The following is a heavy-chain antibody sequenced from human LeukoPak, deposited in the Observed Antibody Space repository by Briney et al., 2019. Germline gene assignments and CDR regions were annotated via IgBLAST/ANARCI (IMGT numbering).Heavy chain of an antibody. Sequence: GGSLALSCAASGFTVSSNHMHWVRQAPEKGLERVSIIYDAGNTHFADSVKGRFTVSRDNSNNTVYPQMNSLRPEDTALYYCARDKGGMYGLDIWGQGTMVTVSS. CDR3: ARDKGGMYGLDI. D-gene: IGHD2-8*01. CDR2: IYDAGNT. CDR1: GFTVSSNH. J-gene: IGHJ3*02. V-gene: IGHV3-66*02.